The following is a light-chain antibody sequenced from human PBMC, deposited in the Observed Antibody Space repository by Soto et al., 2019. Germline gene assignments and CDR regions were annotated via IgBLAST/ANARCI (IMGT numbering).Light chain of an antibody. Sequence: DIVLTQSPLSLSVTPGEPASISCRSSQSLLYSNGYNYLDWYLQKPGQSPQLLIYLGSNRASGVPDRFRGSGSGTDFTLKISRVEAEYVGVYYCMQALESRTYGQGTKVEIK. CDR1: QSLLYSNGYNY. CDR2: LGS. J-gene: IGKJ1*01. V-gene: IGKV2-28*01. CDR3: MQALESRT.